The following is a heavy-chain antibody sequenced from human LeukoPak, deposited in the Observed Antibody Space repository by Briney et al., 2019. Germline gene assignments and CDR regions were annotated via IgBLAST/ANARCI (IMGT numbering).Heavy chain of an antibody. CDR1: GGSISSYY. V-gene: IGHV4-4*07. J-gene: IGHJ4*02. CDR2: IYSSGNT. Sequence: SETLSLTCTVSGGSISSYYWSWIRQPAGKGLEWIGRIYSSGNTKYNPSLKSRVTISIDTSKNQFSLNLTSVTAADTAVYYCANSRRWLQCPPFDYWGQGTLVTVSS. CDR3: ANSRRWLQCPPFDY. D-gene: IGHD5-24*01.